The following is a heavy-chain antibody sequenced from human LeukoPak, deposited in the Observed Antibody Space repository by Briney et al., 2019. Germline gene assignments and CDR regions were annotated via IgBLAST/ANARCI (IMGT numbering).Heavy chain of an antibody. CDR3: ARVSSSWYEDWYFDL. CDR2: IYYSGST. CDR1: GGSISSSSYY. J-gene: IGHJ2*01. D-gene: IGHD6-13*01. Sequence: SETLSLTCTVSGGSISSSSYYWGWIRQPPGKGLEWIGSIYYSGSTYYNPSLKSRVTMSVDTSKNQFSLKLSSVTAADTAVYYCARVSSSWYEDWYFDLWGRGTLVSVSS. V-gene: IGHV4-39*07.